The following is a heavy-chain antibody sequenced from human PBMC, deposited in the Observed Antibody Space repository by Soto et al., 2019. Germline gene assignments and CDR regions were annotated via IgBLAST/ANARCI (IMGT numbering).Heavy chain of an antibody. V-gene: IGHV1-69*02. D-gene: IGHD2-21*02. CDR3: ARRRYCGADCYKNYYFGMDV. CDR2: IIPVLTIT. Sequence: QAQLLLSGAEVKKPGSSVRLSCSTSGGSFSSYTLNWVRQAPGQGLEWLGRIIPVLTITDYAQKFRGRLTITAGKSSNTAYMELTSLRSDDTAVYYCARRRYCGADCYKNYYFGMDVWGQGTTVTVSS. CDR1: GGSFSSYT. J-gene: IGHJ6*02.